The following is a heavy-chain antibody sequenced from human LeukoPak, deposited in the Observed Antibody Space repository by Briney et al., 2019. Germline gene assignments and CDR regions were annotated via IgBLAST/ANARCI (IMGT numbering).Heavy chain of an antibody. CDR2: ISSSGSTI. J-gene: IGHJ4*02. CDR1: GIIFSSYS. CDR3: ARSNYYYDSSGYAFDY. V-gene: IGHV3-48*01. D-gene: IGHD3-22*01. Sequence: LAGGSLRLSCAVSGIIFSSYSMNWVRQAPGKGLEWVSYISSSGSTIYYADSVKGRFTISRDNAKNSLYLQMNSLRAEDTAVYYCARSNYYYDSSGYAFDYWGQGTLVTVSS.